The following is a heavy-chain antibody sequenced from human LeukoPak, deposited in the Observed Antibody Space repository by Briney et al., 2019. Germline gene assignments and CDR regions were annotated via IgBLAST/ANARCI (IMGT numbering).Heavy chain of an antibody. CDR3: ARRVPNSGGGCGDWFAP. Sequence: GESLKISCKGSGYSFTSYWISWVRQMPGKGLEWMGRIDPSDSYTNHSPSFQGHVTISADKSISTAYLQWSSLKASDTAMYYCARRVPNSGGGCGDWFAPGGQEPLVTFSS. CDR2: IDPSDSYT. J-gene: IGHJ5*02. V-gene: IGHV5-10-1*01. CDR1: GYSFTSYW. D-gene: IGHD6-19*01.